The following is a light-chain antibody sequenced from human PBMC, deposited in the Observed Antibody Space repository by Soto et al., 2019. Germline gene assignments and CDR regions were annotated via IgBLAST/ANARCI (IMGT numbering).Light chain of an antibody. J-gene: IGKJ2*01. CDR3: QQSDSTPYT. Sequence: DIQKTQSPSSLYASVGDRVTITCRASQTISTYLNWYQQKPGKAPRPLIYDASSLLSGVPSRFSGSGSGTDFTLTIASLQPEDFSTYYCQQSDSTPYTFGQGTKVDIK. V-gene: IGKV1-39*01. CDR2: DAS. CDR1: QTISTY.